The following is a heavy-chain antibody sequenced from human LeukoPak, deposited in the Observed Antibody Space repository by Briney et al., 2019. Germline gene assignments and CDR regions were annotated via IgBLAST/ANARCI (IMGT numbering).Heavy chain of an antibody. J-gene: IGHJ4*02. V-gene: IGHV6-1*01. CDR2: TYFRSKWYN. D-gene: IGHD3-22*01. CDR1: GDSVSSNSVT. CDR3: ARGTNYDGSGYQFLDY. Sequence: SQTLSLTCVISGDSVSSNSVTWTWIRQSPSRGLEWLGRTYFRSKWYNDYAVSVQGRITFNTDTPKNQFSLHLNSVTPEDTAVYYCARGTNYDGSGYQFLDYWGQGILVTVSS.